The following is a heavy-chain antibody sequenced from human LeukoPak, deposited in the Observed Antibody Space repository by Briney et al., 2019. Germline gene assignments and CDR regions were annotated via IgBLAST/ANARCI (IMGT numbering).Heavy chain of an antibody. D-gene: IGHD1-26*01. CDR2: INPDGTYI. CDR1: GFTVSSDW. J-gene: IGHJ4*02. Sequence: GGSLRLSCAASGFTVSSDWMYWVRQVPGKGPVWVSRINPDGTYIDYADSVKGRFTISRDDAENTVYLQMNGLRADDTALYYCSKDLGLWGQGTLVTVSS. V-gene: IGHV3-74*01. CDR3: SKDLGL.